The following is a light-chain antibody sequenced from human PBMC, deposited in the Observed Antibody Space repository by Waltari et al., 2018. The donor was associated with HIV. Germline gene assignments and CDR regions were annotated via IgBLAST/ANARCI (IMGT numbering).Light chain of an antibody. J-gene: IGLJ2*01. CDR2: DVS. Sequence: QSALPQPASVSGSPGQSITISCTGTSSHVGGYNYASWYQQHPGKAPKLMIYDVSNRPSGVSNRFAGSKSGNTASLTISGLQAEDEADYYCSSYTSSSTLVFGGGTKLTVL. V-gene: IGLV2-14*03. CDR3: SSYTSSSTLV. CDR1: SSHVGGYNY.